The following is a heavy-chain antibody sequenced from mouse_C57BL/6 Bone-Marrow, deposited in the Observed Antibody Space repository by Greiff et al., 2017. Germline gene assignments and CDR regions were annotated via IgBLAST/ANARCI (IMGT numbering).Heavy chain of an antibody. J-gene: IGHJ3*01. V-gene: IGHV1-63*01. D-gene: IGHD4-1*01. Sequence: VQLQQSGAALVRPGTSVKMSCKASGYTFTNYWIGWAKQRPGHGLEWIGDIYPGGGSTNYNEKFKGKATLTADKSSSTAYMQFSSLTSEDAAIYYCAINWDWFAYWGQGTLVTVSA. CDR1: GYTFTNYW. CDR2: IYPGGGST. CDR3: AINWDWFAY.